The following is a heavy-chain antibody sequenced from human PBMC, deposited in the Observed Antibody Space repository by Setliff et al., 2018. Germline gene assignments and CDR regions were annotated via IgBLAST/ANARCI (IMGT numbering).Heavy chain of an antibody. V-gene: IGHV4-59*01. CDR1: GGSFSTYY. CDR3: ARDRVVVLAGRRGFYFDY. D-gene: IGHD2-15*01. J-gene: IGHJ4*02. CDR2: VYYSGAA. Sequence: SETLSLTCTVSGGSFSTYYWSWIRQAPGKGLEWIGHVYYSGAANYNPSLKSRVTVSVDTSKNQFSLRLISVTAADTAVYYCARDRVVVLAGRRGFYFDYWGQGTLVTVSS.